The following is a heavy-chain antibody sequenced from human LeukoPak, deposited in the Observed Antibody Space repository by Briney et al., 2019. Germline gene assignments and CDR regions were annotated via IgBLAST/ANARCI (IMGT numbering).Heavy chain of an antibody. CDR1: GFTFDDYG. D-gene: IGHD3-10*01. CDR3: AKNGGDSYGTGHFDY. Sequence: GGSLRLSCAASGFTFDDYGMSWVRQAPGKGLEWVSAIGSSGGDTYYADSVKGRFTISRDNPKNTLYLQMNSLRAEDTAVYYCAKNGGDSYGTGHFDYWGQGTLVTVSS. CDR2: IGSSGGDT. V-gene: IGHV3-23*01. J-gene: IGHJ4*02.